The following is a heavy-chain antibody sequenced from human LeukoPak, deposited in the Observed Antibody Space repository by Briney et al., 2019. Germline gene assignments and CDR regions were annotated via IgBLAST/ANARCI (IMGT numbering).Heavy chain of an antibody. CDR3: ARHVKAGGAGPLDY. V-gene: IGHV4-59*08. J-gene: IGHJ4*02. CDR2: IYYSGST. CDR1: GGSISSYY. Sequence: PSETLSLTCTVSGGSISSYYWSWIRQPPGKGLEWIGYIYYSGSTNYNPSLKSRVTISVDTSKNQFSLKLSSVTAADTAVYYCARHVKAGGAGPLDYWGQGTLVTVSS. D-gene: IGHD1-26*01.